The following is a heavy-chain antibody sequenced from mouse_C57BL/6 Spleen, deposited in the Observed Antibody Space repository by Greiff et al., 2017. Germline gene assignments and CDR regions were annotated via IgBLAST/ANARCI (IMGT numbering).Heavy chain of an antibody. CDR1: GYTFTSYW. D-gene: IGHD1-1*01. CDR2: IYPGSGST. CDR3: ARSWDYYGPYYFDY. J-gene: IGHJ2*01. V-gene: IGHV1-55*01. Sequence: QVQLQQPGAELVKPGASVKMSCKASGYTFTSYWITWVKQRPGQGLEWIGVIYPGSGSTNYNEKFKSKATLTVDTSSSTAYMQLSSLTSEDSAVYYCARSWDYYGPYYFDYWGQGTTLTVSS.